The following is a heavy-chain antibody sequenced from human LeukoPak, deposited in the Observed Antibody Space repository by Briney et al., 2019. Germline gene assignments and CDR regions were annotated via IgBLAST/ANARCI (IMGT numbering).Heavy chain of an antibody. CDR3: AKPLTSGSYSYFGY. CDR1: GFTFSSSA. D-gene: IGHD1-26*01. V-gene: IGHV3-23*01. CDR2: ISSSGGST. J-gene: IGHJ4*02. Sequence: GGSLRLSCAASGFTFSSSAMSWVRQVPGKGLEWVSGISSSGGSTNYADSVKGRFTISRDNSKNTLYLQMNGLRAEDTAVYYCAKPLTSGSYSYFGYWSQGTLVTVSS.